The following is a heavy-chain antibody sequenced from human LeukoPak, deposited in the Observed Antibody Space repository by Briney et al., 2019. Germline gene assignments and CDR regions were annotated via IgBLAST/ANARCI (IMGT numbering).Heavy chain of an antibody. CDR2: ISSSSSYI. Sequence: PGGSLRLSCAASGFTFSSYSMNWVRQAPGKGLEWVSSISSSSSYIYYADSVKGRFTISRDNAKNSLYLQMNSLRAEDTAVYYCARQDVLRFLEWSSDAFDIWGQGTMVTVSS. CDR1: GFTFSSYS. D-gene: IGHD3-3*01. CDR3: ARQDVLRFLEWSSDAFDI. V-gene: IGHV3-21*01. J-gene: IGHJ3*02.